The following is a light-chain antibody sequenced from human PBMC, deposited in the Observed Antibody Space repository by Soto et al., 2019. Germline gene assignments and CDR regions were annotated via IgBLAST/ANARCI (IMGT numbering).Light chain of an antibody. V-gene: IGKV1-5*03. CDR1: QSINSW. CDR3: QQYDSYSWT. CDR2: KAS. Sequence: SQLRQSPSTLSASVGDRVTITCRASQSINSWLAWYQQKPGKAPNLLIYKASSLESGVPSRFSGSGSGTEFTLTISSLQPDDFATYYCQQYDSYSWTFGQGTKVDIK. J-gene: IGKJ1*01.